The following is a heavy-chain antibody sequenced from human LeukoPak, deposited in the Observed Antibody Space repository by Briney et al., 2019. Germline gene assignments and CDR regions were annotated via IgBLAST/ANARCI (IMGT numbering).Heavy chain of an antibody. D-gene: IGHD6-13*01. J-gene: IGHJ6*02. CDR3: ARHRRGTGYSSSWYEWDYGMDV. V-gene: IGHV4-39*01. CDR2: SNYSGST. Sequence: PSETLSLTCTVSGGSISSSSYYWGWIRQPPGKGLEWIGSSNYSGSTYYNPSVKSRVTLSVDTSKNQYSLKLSSVTAAETAVYYCARHRRGTGYSSSWYEWDYGMDVWGQGTTVTVSS. CDR1: GGSISSSSYY.